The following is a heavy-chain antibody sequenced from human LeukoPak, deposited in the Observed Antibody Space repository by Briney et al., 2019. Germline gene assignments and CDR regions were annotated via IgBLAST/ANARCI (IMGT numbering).Heavy chain of an antibody. J-gene: IGHJ4*02. Sequence: GASVKVSCKASGYTFTSYGITWVRQVPGQGLEWMGWINANNGNTNYAQNLQGRVTMTGDTSTSTAYMEVRSLRSDDTAVYYCARGPIAAAGDYWGQGTLVTVSS. CDR2: INANNGNT. D-gene: IGHD6-13*01. V-gene: IGHV1-18*01. CDR3: ARGPIAAAGDY. CDR1: GYTFTSYG.